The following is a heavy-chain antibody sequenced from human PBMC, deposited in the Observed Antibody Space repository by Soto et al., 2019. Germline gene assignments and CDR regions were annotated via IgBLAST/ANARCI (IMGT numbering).Heavy chain of an antibody. Sequence: GGSLRLSCAASGFTFSNAWMNWVRQAPGKGLEWVGRIKSKTDGGTTDYAATGKGRFTISRDDSKNTLYLQMNSLKTEDTAVYYCTTDGGMVRGVIDPFDYWGQGTLVTVSS. J-gene: IGHJ4*02. CDR2: IKSKTDGGTT. D-gene: IGHD3-10*01. V-gene: IGHV3-15*07. CDR3: TTDGGMVRGVIDPFDY. CDR1: GFTFSNAW.